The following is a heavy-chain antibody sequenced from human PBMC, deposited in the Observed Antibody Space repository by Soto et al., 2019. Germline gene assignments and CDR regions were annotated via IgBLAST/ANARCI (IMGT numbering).Heavy chain of an antibody. Sequence: QITLKESGPTLVKPTQTLTLTCTFSGFSLSTRGGCVGWSRQPPGKALEWLALLYWDDDEVYSPSLKSRLTITKDTSKNQVVLTVTNTDPVDTATYYCAHRPRGYCYYLDYWGQGTLVTVSS. CDR3: AHRPRGYCYYLDY. CDR2: LYWDDDE. J-gene: IGHJ4*02. D-gene: IGHD5-18*01. V-gene: IGHV2-5*02. CDR1: GFSLSTRGGC.